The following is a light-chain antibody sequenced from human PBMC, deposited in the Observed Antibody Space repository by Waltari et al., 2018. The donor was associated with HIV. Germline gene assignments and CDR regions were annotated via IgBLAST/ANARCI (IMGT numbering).Light chain of an antibody. V-gene: IGKV1-16*01. CDR2: AAS. Sequence: DIKMTQSQSSLYACVEDSVTITCRASQGISKNLACLQQKPGKAPKSVIYAASSLHSGVPSRFSGSGSGTDFTLTISGLQPEDFATYFCQQYDEFPLTFAGGTRVEIK. CDR1: QGISKN. J-gene: IGKJ4*01. CDR3: QQYDEFPLT.